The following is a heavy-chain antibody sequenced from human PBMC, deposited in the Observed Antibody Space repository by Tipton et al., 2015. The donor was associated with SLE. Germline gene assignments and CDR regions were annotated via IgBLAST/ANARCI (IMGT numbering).Heavy chain of an antibody. Sequence: TLSLTCTVSGGSISSSSYYWGWIRQPPGKGLEWIGSIYYSGSTYYNPSLKSRVTISVDTSKNQFSLKLSSVTAADTAVYYCARGPGGELSAEYFQLWGQGTLVTVSS. D-gene: IGHD3-16*02. CDR1: GGSISSSSYY. CDR3: ARGPGGELSAEYFQL. CDR2: IYYSGST. V-gene: IGHV4-39*07. J-gene: IGHJ1*01.